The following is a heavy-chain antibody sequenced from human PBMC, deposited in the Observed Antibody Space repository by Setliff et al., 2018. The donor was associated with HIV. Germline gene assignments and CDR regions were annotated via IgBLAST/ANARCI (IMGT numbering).Heavy chain of an antibody. CDR2: INHSGST. J-gene: IGHJ2*01. V-gene: IGHV4-34*01. Sequence: SETLSLTCAVYGGSFSGYYWSWIRQPPGKGLEWIGGINHSGSTNYNPSLKSRVTISVDTSKNQFSLKLSSVTAADTTVYYCARQDYYYDSSGYYRWWEPFSWYFDLWGRGTLVTVSS. CDR1: GGSFSGYY. D-gene: IGHD3-22*01. CDR3: ARQDYYYDSSGYYRWWEPFSWYFDL.